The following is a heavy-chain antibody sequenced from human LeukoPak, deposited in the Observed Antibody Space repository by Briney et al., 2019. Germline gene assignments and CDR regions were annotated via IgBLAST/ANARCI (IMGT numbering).Heavy chain of an antibody. CDR1: GGSISSGGYS. CDR2: IYYSGST. J-gene: IGHJ5*02. Sequence: PSETLSLSCAVSGGSISSGGYSWSWIRQPPGKGLEWIGYIYYSGSTYYNPSLKSRVTISVDTSKNQFSLKLSSVTAADTAVYYCARDPNPNGWFDPWGQGTLVTVSS. CDR3: ARDPNPNGWFDP. V-gene: IGHV4-30-4*07. D-gene: IGHD1-1*01.